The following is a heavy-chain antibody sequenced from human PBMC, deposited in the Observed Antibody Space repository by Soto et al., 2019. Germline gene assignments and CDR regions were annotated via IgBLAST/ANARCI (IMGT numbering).Heavy chain of an antibody. CDR1: GFSFSSYG. V-gene: IGHV3-33*01. J-gene: IGHJ4*02. CDR3: AREFVFDDSRGAVDY. CDR2: IWYEGRNK. Sequence: QVQLVESGGGVVQPGRSLRLSCAAAGFSFSSYGMHWVRQAPGKGLEWVAVIWYEGRNKYYADSVKGRFTISRDNSKNTVDLHMNTLRAEDTTVDYCAREFVFDDSRGAVDYWGQGTLVTVSS. D-gene: IGHD3-22*01.